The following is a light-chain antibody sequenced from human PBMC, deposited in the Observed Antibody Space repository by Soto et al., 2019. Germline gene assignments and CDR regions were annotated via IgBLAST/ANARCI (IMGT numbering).Light chain of an antibody. CDR2: GAS. CDR1: QSINTS. J-gene: IGKJ3*01. V-gene: IGKV3-15*01. CDR3: QQYHHWPPKVT. Sequence: DIVMTQSPATLSVSPGERATLSCRASQSINTSLAWYQQKPGQAPRLLIYGASTRATVIPARFSGSGSGTEFTLTISGLQADDFAVYYCQQYHHWPPKVTFGPGTKVDIK.